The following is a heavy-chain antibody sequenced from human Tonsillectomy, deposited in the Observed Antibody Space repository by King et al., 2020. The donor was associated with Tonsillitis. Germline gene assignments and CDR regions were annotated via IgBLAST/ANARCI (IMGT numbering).Heavy chain of an antibody. CDR2: ISGSGGGT. J-gene: IGHJ3*02. D-gene: IGHD6-13*01. Sequence: LVESGGGLVQRGGSLRLSCAASGFTFSSYAMTWVRQAPGKGLEWVSGISGSGGGTYYADSVKGRFTISRDNSKNTLYLQMNSLRAEDTAVYYCAKVFSSSWYEAFDIWGQGKMVTVSS. CDR1: GFTFSSYA. CDR3: AKVFSSSWYEAFDI. V-gene: IGHV3-23*04.